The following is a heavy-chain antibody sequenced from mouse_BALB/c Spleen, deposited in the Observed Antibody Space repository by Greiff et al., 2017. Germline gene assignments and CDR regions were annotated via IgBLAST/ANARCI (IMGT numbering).Heavy chain of an antibody. CDR2: IWSGGST. CDR1: GFSLTSYG. V-gene: IGHV2-2*02. CDR3: ARHYCIYYYAMDD. J-gene: IGHJ4*01. D-gene: IGHD1-1*01. Sequence: VQLVESGPGLVQPSQSLSITCTVSGFSLTSYGVHWVRQSPGKGLEWLGVIWSGGSTDYNAAFISRLSISKDNSKSQVFFKMNSLQANDTAIYYCARHYCIYYYAMDDWGQGTSVTVSS.